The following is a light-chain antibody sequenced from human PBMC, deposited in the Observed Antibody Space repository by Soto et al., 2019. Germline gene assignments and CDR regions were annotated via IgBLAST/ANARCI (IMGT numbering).Light chain of an antibody. Sequence: QSALKKPAYVSGSLGQSVPIACTGTISDVGRFDVVSWYQQHPGQVPKLIIYEGSRRPSGVSSRFSGSKSGNTASLTISGLQAEDEADYYCCAYVNSRSYVFGSGTKVTVL. J-gene: IGLJ1*01. CDR1: ISDVGRFDV. CDR3: CAYVNSRSYV. V-gene: IGLV2-23*01. CDR2: EGS.